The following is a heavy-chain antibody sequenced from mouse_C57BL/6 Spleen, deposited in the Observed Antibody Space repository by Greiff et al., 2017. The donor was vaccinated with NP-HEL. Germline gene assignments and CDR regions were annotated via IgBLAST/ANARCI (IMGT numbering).Heavy chain of an antibody. CDR1: GYSFTGYY. CDR3: AGAWFAY. Sequence: VQLKQSGPELVKPGASVKISCKASGYSFTGYYMNWVKQSPEKSLEWIGEINPSTGGTTYNQKFKAKATLTVDKSSSTAYMQLKSLTSEDSAVYYCAGAWFAYWGQGTLVTVSA. CDR2: INPSTGGT. J-gene: IGHJ3*01. V-gene: IGHV1-42*01.